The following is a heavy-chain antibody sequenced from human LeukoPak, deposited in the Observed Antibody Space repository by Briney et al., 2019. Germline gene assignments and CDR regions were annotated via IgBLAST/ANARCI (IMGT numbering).Heavy chain of an antibody. CDR1: GGSISSSSYY. V-gene: IGHV4-39*01. CDR2: IYYSGST. D-gene: IGHD6-13*01. J-gene: IGHJ4*02. CDR3: ARHARSSWPTSTFDY. Sequence: SETLSLTCTVSGGSISSSSYYWGWIRQPPGKGLEWIGSIYYSGSTYYNPSLKSRVTISVDTSKNQFSLKLSSVTAADTAVYYCARHARSSWPTSTFDYWGQGTLVTVSS.